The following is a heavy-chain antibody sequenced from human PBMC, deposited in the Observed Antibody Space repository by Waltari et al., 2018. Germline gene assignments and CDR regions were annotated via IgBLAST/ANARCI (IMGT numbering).Heavy chain of an antibody. CDR2: INPNSGGT. J-gene: IGHJ4*02. V-gene: IGHV1-2*02. CDR1: GSTFTGSY. Sequence: QVQLVQSGAEVQKPGASVKVSCKASGSTFTGSYMHWVRQAPGQGLEWMGWINPNSGGTNYAQKFQGRVTMTRDTSISTAYMELSRLRSDDTAVYYCARPTGYSSSWFQNFDYWGQGTLVTVSS. CDR3: ARPTGYSSSWFQNFDY. D-gene: IGHD6-13*01.